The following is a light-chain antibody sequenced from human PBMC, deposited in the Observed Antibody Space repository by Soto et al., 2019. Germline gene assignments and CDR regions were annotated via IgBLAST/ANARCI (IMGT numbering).Light chain of an antibody. J-gene: IGKJ5*01. V-gene: IGKV1D-12*01. CDR3: QQADTFPIT. CDR1: QGISRS. CDR2: AAS. Sequence: DIQMTQSPSSVSASVGDRVTISCQASQGISRSLAWYQQKPGKAPKLLIYAASSLQSGVPPRFSGSGFGTDFTLTISSLQPEDSAIYYCQQADTFPITFGQGTRLEI.